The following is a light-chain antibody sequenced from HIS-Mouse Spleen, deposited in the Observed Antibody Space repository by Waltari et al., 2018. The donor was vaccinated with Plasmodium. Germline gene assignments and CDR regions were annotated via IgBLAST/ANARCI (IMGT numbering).Light chain of an antibody. CDR3: QQYGSSPIT. J-gene: IGKJ5*01. CDR2: GAS. V-gene: IGKV3-20*01. CDR1: QSVSSSS. Sequence: EIVLTQSPGTLSLSPGERATLSCRASQSVSSSSLAWYQQKPGQAPRLLILGASSRATGSPDRFSGRGSGTDVTLTISRLEPEDFAVYYCQQYGSSPITFGQGTRLEIK.